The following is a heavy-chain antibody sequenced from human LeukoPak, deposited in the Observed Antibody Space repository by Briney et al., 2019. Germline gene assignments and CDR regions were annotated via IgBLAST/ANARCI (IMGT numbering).Heavy chain of an antibody. Sequence: MSGGSLRLSCAASGFTFSNAWMSWVRQAPGKGLEWVGRIKSKTDGGTTDYAAPVKGRFTISRDDSKITLYLQMNSLKTEDTAVYYCTTDHPYDFWSGYYGGWFDPWGQGTLVTVSS. CDR2: IKSKTDGGTT. D-gene: IGHD3-3*01. V-gene: IGHV3-15*01. CDR3: TTDHPYDFWSGYYGGWFDP. J-gene: IGHJ5*02. CDR1: GFTFSNAW.